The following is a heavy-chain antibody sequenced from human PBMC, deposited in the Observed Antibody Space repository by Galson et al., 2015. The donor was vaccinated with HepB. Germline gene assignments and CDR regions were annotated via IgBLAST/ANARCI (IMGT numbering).Heavy chain of an antibody. CDR3: ARDRGRYFGMDV. CDR1: GFILSTYW. CDR2: INQGGNEK. D-gene: IGHD6-25*01. V-gene: IGHV3-7*05. Sequence: SLRLSCAASGFILSTYWVIWVRQAPGKGLERVANINQGGNEKSYVESVKGRFIISRDNTENALYLQMNSLRVEDTAVYFCARDRGRYFGMDVWGQGTTVTVS. J-gene: IGHJ6*02.